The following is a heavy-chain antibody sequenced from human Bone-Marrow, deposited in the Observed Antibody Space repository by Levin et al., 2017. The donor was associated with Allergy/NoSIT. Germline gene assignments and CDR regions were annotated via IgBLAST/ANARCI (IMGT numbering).Heavy chain of an antibody. J-gene: IGHJ6*03. CDR3: AKWGCSSTSCYFYYYYYMDV. CDR1: GFTFSSYG. Sequence: PGGSLRLSCAASGFTFSSYGMHWVRQAPGKGLEWVAVISYDGSNKYYADSVKGRFTISRDNSKNTLYLQMNSLRAEDTAVYYCAKWGCSSTSCYFYYYYYMDVWGKGTTVTVSS. V-gene: IGHV3-30*18. CDR2: ISYDGSNK. D-gene: IGHD2-2*01.